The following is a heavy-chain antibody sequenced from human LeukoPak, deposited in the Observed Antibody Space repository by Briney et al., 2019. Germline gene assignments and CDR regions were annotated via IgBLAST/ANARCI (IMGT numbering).Heavy chain of an antibody. J-gene: IGHJ4*02. CDR3: ASSDYVGFKFDY. Sequence: PSETLSLTCTVFGGSMSSYYWSWLRQPPGKGMEWIGYIYYSTSTKYSPSLKSRVTILLDTSKNQFSLKLNSVTAADTAVYYCASSDYVGFKFDYWGQGTLVTVSS. D-gene: IGHD5-12*01. V-gene: IGHV4-59*01. CDR1: GGSMSSYY. CDR2: IYYSTST.